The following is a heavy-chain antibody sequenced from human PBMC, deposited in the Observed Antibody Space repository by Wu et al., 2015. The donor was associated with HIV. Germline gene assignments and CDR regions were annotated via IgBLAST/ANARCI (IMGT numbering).Heavy chain of an antibody. CDR3: ARVPRRIIHLWGSGVFDI. CDR1: GYTFTSYG. J-gene: IGHJ3*02. Sequence: QVQLVQSGAEVKKPGASVKVSCKASGYTFTSYGISWVRQAPGQGLEWMGWISAYNGNTNYAQKLQDRVTMTTDTSTNTAYMELRSLRSDDTAVYYCARVPRRIIHLWGSGVFDIWGQGTMVTVSS. D-gene: IGHD5-18*01. CDR2: ISAYNGNT. V-gene: IGHV1-18*01.